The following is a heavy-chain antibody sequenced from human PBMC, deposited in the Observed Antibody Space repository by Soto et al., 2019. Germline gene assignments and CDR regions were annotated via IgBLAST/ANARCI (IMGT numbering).Heavy chain of an antibody. Sequence: GESLKISFKCSGYSFTSYWIVLGRQVPGKGLEWVGIIYPGDSDTRYSPSFQGQVTISADKSISTAYLQWSSLKASDTAMYYCARTVKGYDFCSGYYYYYGMDVWGQGTTVTVSS. CDR3: ARTVKGYDFCSGYYYYYGMDV. CDR1: GYSFTSYW. D-gene: IGHD3-3*01. V-gene: IGHV5-51*01. CDR2: IYPGDSDT. J-gene: IGHJ6*02.